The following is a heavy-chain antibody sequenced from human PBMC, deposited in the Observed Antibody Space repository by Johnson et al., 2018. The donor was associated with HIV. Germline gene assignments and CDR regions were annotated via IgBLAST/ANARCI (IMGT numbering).Heavy chain of an antibody. V-gene: IGHV3-30-3*01. CDR1: AFTFRTYS. Sequence: QVQLVESGGGVIQPGRSLRLSCAASAFTFRTYSMHWVRQPPGKGLEWVAAISYVETNKYYADSVKGRFTISRDNSKNTLYLHMTSLRADDTAVYYCAREKTTGWYDDAFEIWGHGTMVTVSS. J-gene: IGHJ3*02. CDR3: AREKTTGWYDDAFEI. CDR2: ISYVETNK. D-gene: IGHD6-19*01.